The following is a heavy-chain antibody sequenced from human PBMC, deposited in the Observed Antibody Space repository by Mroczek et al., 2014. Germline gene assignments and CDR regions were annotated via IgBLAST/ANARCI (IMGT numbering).Heavy chain of an antibody. CDR1: GFTFSSYS. J-gene: IGHJ3*02. CDR3: ARVEVGGSYATGVGAFDI. D-gene: IGHD1-26*01. V-gene: IGHV3-21*01. CDR2: TSSSSSYI. Sequence: EVQLVEDWGRPGQAWGGPVRLSCAASGFTFSSYSMNWVRQAPGKGLEWVSSTSSSSSYIYYADSVKGRFTISRDNAKNSLYLQMNSLRAEDTAVYYCARVEVGGSYATGVGAFDIWGQGTMVTVSS.